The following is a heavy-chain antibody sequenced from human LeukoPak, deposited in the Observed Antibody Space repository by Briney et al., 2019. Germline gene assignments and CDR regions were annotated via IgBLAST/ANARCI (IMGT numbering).Heavy chain of an antibody. CDR2: IGSSGDNT. V-gene: IGHV3-64*02. D-gene: IGHD5-12*01. CDR3: VREERGLAIDY. Sequence: GGSLRLSCAASGFIFRNYAMHRVRQAPGKGLEYVSAIGSSGDNTYYGDSVKGRFIISRDNSKNTLSLQMSSLRVEDTAVYYCVREERGLAIDYWGQGTLVTVSS. J-gene: IGHJ4*02. CDR1: GFIFRNYA.